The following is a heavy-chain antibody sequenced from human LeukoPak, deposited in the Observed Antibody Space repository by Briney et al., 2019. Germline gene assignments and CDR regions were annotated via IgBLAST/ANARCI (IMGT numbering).Heavy chain of an antibody. CDR2: INPNSGAT. Sequence: APVKVSCKASGYTFTGYYMHWVRQAPGQGLEWMGWINPNSGATNYAEKFQGRVTITRDTSINTAYMEVSRLRSDDTAVYYCARGAVAANCNGGSCHFDYWGQGTLVTVSS. CDR1: GYTFTGYY. J-gene: IGHJ4*02. CDR3: ARGAVAANCNGGSCHFDY. D-gene: IGHD2-15*01. V-gene: IGHV1-2*02.